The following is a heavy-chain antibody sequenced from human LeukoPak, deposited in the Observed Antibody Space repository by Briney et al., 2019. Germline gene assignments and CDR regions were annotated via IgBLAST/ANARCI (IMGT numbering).Heavy chain of an antibody. Sequence: GGSLRLSCAASGFTLSSYWMSWVRQAPGKGLEWVANIKQDGSEKYYVDSVKGRFTISRDNAKNSLYLQMNSLRAEDTAVYYCARGYDSSGYWYFDYWGQGTLVTVSS. CDR1: GFTLSSYW. D-gene: IGHD3-22*01. CDR2: IKQDGSEK. J-gene: IGHJ4*02. CDR3: ARGYDSSGYWYFDY. V-gene: IGHV3-7*04.